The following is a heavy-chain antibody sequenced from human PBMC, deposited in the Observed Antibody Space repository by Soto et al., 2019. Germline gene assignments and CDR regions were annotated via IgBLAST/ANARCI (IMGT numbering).Heavy chain of an antibody. CDR3: ARHAQWLVEEYNWFDP. J-gene: IGHJ5*02. V-gene: IGHV5-10-1*01. Sequence: PGESLKISCKGSGYSFTSYWISWVRQMPGKGLEWMGRIDPSDSYTNYSPSFQGHVTISADKSISTAYLQWSSLKASDTAMYYCARHAQWLVEEYNWFDPWGQGTLVTVSS. CDR2: IDPSDSYT. D-gene: IGHD6-19*01. CDR1: GYSFTSYW.